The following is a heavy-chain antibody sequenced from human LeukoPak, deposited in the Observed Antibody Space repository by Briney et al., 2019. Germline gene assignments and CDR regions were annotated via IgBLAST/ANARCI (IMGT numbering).Heavy chain of an antibody. Sequence: SETLSLTWTVSGGSMSDYYWSWIRQPPGKGLEWIGYIYSTGSTNYNPSLKSRVTISVDTSKNQFFLKLSSVTAADTALYYCARDYTMTHAFDIWGQGTLVTVSS. CDR1: GGSMSDYY. CDR3: ARDYTMTHAFDI. D-gene: IGHD3-22*01. CDR2: IYSTGST. J-gene: IGHJ3*02. V-gene: IGHV4-59*01.